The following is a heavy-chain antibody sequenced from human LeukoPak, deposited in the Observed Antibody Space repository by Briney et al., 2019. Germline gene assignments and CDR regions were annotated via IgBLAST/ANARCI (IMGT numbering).Heavy chain of an antibody. J-gene: IGHJ3*02. Sequence: PGGSLRLSCATSGFIFSRDWMTWVRQAPGKGPEWVANIKGDGSKKNPVDSVKGRFTISRDNAKNSLYLEMSSLRAEDTAVYYCARDSNPGDSSGYYDAFDIWGQGTKVTVSS. CDR1: GFIFSRDW. V-gene: IGHV3-7*03. D-gene: IGHD3-22*01. CDR2: IKGDGSKK. CDR3: ARDSNPGDSSGYYDAFDI.